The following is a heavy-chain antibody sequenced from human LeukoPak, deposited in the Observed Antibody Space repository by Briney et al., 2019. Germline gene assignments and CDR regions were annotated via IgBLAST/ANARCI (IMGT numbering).Heavy chain of an antibody. J-gene: IGHJ4*02. Sequence: GRSLRLSCAASGFTFSSYAMHWVRQAPGKGLEWVAVISYDGSNKYYADSVKGRFTISRDNSKNTLYLQMNSLRAEDTAVYYCSSIAVAGKKDYWGQGTLVTVFS. CDR3: SSIAVAGKKDY. V-gene: IGHV3-30*04. CDR1: GFTFSSYA. CDR2: ISYDGSNK. D-gene: IGHD6-19*01.